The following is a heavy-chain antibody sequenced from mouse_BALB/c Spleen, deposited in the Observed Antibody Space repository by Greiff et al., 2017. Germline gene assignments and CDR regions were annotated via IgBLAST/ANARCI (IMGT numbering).Heavy chain of an antibody. D-gene: IGHD3-2*02. Sequence: QVQLKESGPGLVAPSQSLSITCTVSGFSLTSYGVHWVRQPPGKGLEWLGVIWAGGSTNYNSALMSRLSISKDNSKSQVFLKMNSLQTDDKAMYYCARDQGWFAYWGQGTLVTVSA. CDR3: ARDQGWFAY. CDR1: GFSLTSYG. J-gene: IGHJ3*01. CDR2: IWAGGST. V-gene: IGHV2-9*02.